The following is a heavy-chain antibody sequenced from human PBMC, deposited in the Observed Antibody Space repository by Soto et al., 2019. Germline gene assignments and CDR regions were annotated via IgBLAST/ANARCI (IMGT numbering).Heavy chain of an antibody. CDR1: GYDFTTYG. J-gene: IGHJ4*02. CDR2: ISAHNGNT. Sequence: QVHLVQSGAEVKNPGASVKVSCKGSGYDFTTYGITWVRQAPGQGLEWMAWISAHNGNTNYAPNLQGRVTVTRDTSTSTAYIELRSLRSDDTAVYYCARGRHGDYWGQGALVTVSS. CDR3: ARGRHGDY. V-gene: IGHV1-18*01.